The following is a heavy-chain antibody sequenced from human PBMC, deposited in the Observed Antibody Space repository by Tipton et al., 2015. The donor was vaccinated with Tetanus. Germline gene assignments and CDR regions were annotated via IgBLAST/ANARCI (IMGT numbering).Heavy chain of an antibody. CDR3: ARPYGDPGY. CDR2: IYYSGST. CDR1: GGSINSYY. J-gene: IGHJ4*02. D-gene: IGHD4-17*01. V-gene: IGHV4-59*08. Sequence: TLSLTCTVPGGSINSYYWSWIRQPPGKGLEWIGYIYYSGSTSYKTSLKSRASMSVDKSNNQFSLKLSSVTAADTAVYYCARPYGDPGYWGQGTLVTVSS.